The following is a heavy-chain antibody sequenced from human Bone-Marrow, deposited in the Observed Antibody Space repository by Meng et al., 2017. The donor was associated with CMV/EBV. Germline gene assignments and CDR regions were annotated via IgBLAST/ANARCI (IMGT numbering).Heavy chain of an antibody. CDR2: ISAYNGNT. J-gene: IGHJ5*02. CDR3: ARYLLPAAIPVAGNWFDP. CDR1: GYTFTSYG. V-gene: IGHV1-18*01. D-gene: IGHD2-2*02. Sequence: ASVKVFCNASGYTFTSYGISWVRQAPGQGLEWMGWISAYNGNTNYAQKLQGRVTMTTDTSTSTAYMELRSLRSDDTAVYYCARYLLPAAIPVAGNWFDPWGQGTLVTVSS.